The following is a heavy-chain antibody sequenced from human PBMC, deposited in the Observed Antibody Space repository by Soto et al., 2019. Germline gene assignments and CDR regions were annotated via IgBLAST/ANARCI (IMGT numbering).Heavy chain of an antibody. J-gene: IGHJ4*02. Sequence: GGSLRLSCAASGFTFSAYAMCWVRQPPGKGLEWVSSIGVSDGSTYYADSVKGRFTISRDNSKNTLYLQMNSLRAEDTAVYYCAKESLITMIVVVISYFDYWGQGTLVTVSS. CDR3: AKESLITMIVVVISYFDY. V-gene: IGHV3-23*01. CDR2: IGVSDGST. D-gene: IGHD3-22*01. CDR1: GFTFSAYA.